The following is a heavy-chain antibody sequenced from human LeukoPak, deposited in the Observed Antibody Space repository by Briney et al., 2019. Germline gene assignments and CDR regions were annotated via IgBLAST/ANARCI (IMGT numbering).Heavy chain of an antibody. CDR1: GFTFDDYA. CDR3: AKDGPRITFRVHYYYYMGV. V-gene: IGHV3-43D*03. D-gene: IGHD3-16*01. Sequence: SGGSLRLSCAASGFTFDDYAMHWVRQAPGKGLEWVSLISWDGGSTYYADSVKGRFTISRDNSKNSLYLQMNSLRAEDTALYYCAKDGPRITFRVHYYYYMGVWGKGTTVTVSS. J-gene: IGHJ6*03. CDR2: ISWDGGST.